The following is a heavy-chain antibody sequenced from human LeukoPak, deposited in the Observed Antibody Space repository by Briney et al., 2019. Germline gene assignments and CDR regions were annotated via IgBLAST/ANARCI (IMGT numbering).Heavy chain of an antibody. J-gene: IGHJ4*02. CDR1: GFPFSSYW. D-gene: IGHD4-11*01. CDR3: AREDHSKYEY. CDR2: IKQDGSEK. V-gene: IGHV3-7*01. Sequence: GGSLRRSCVASGFPFSSYWMSWVRQAPGKGPEWVASIKQDGSEKFYVDSVKGRFTISKDNAKNSLYLQMNSLRAEDTAVYYCAREDHSKYEYWGQGTLVTVSS.